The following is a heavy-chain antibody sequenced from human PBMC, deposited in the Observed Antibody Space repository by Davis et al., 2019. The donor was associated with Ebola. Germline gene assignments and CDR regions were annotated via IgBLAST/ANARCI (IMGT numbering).Heavy chain of an antibody. J-gene: IGHJ4*02. D-gene: IGHD6-13*01. V-gene: IGHV1-8*03. CDR2: MNPNSVNT. CDR3: ARDWGMIAAAGTLYY. Sequence: AASVKVSCKASGGTFSSYAISWVRQATGQGLEWMGWMNPNSVNTGYAQKFQGRVTITEDESTSTAYMVLRSLRSDDTAVYYCARDWGMIAAAGTLYYWGQGTLVTVSS. CDR1: GGTFSSYA.